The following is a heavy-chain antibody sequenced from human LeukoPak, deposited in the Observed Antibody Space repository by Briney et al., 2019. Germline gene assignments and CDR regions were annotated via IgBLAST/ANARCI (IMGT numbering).Heavy chain of an antibody. CDR3: ATTLLRFLEWLPSPFDY. D-gene: IGHD3-3*01. Sequence: VXVSXXXSGXTLXELSIHWVRQAPGKGLEWMGGFDPEDGETIYAQKFQGRVTMTEDTSTDTAYMELSSLRSEDTAVYYCATTLLRFLEWLPSPFDYWGQGTLVTVSS. CDR1: GXTLXELS. J-gene: IGHJ4*02. CDR2: FDPEDGET. V-gene: IGHV1-24*01.